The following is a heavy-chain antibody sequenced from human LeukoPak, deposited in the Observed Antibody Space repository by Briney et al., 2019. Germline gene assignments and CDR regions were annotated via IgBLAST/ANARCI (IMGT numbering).Heavy chain of an antibody. CDR3: ARGYPEQWLGGFDY. J-gene: IGHJ4*02. Sequence: PSETLSLTCTVSGGSISSSSYYWGWIRQPPGKGLEWIGSIYYSGSTYYNPSLKSRVTISVDTSKNQFSLKLSSVTAADTAVYYCARGYPEQWLGGFDYWGQGTLVTVSS. CDR1: GGSISSSSYY. V-gene: IGHV4-39*07. D-gene: IGHD6-19*01. CDR2: IYYSGST.